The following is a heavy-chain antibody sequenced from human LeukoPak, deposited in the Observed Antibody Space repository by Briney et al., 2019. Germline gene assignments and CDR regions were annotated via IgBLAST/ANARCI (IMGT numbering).Heavy chain of an antibody. V-gene: IGHV3-30-3*01. D-gene: IGHD6-19*01. CDR2: ISYAGGDK. CDR1: GFTFSSHA. Sequence: GGSLRLSCAASGFTFSSHAMHWVRQAPGKGLEWVALISYAGGDKYYADSVKGRFTISRDNSKNTLYLQMTSLRVEDTAVYFCVSQRDHRVAVAGSFDNWGQGTLISVSP. J-gene: IGHJ4*02. CDR3: VSQRDHRVAVAGSFDN.